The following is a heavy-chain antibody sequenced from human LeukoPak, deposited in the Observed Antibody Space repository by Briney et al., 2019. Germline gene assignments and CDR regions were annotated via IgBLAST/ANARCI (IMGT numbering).Heavy chain of an antibody. CDR2: ISGSGGST. CDR1: GFTFSSYA. J-gene: IGHJ4*02. CDR3: ANLHGSGSYYNVNFDY. V-gene: IGHV3-23*01. D-gene: IGHD3-10*01. Sequence: GGSLRLSCGASGFTFSSYAMSWVRQAPGKGLEWVSAISGSGGSTYYADSVKGRFTISRDNSKNTLYLQMNSLRAEDTAVYYCANLHGSGSYYNVNFDYWGQGTLVTVSS.